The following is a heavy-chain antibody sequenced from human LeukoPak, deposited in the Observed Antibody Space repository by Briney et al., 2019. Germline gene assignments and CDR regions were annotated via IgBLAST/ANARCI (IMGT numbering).Heavy chain of an antibody. CDR3: AGYSLYYFDY. V-gene: IGHV3-30*04. CDR1: GFTFSSYA. D-gene: IGHD5-18*01. Sequence: PGGSLRLSCAASGFTFSSYAMHWVRQAPGKGLEWVAVISYDGSNKYYADSVKGRFTISRDNSKNTLYLQMNSLRAEDTAVYYCAGYSLYYFDYWGQGTLVTVSS. CDR2: ISYDGSNK. J-gene: IGHJ4*02.